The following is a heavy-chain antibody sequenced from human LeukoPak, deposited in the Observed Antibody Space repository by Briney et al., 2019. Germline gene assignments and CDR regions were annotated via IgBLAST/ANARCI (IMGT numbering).Heavy chain of an antibody. V-gene: IGHV3-21*01. CDR1: GFTFSSYR. CDR3: AGDDYGGIDY. J-gene: IGHJ4*02. CDR2: ISSSSSYI. D-gene: IGHD3-16*01. Sequence: PGGSLRLSCAASGFTFSSYRMNWVRQAPGKGLEGVSSISSSSSYIYYAGSVRGVFTISRDNAKNSLSLQMNSLRAEDTAVYYCAGDDYGGIDYWGQGTLVTVSS.